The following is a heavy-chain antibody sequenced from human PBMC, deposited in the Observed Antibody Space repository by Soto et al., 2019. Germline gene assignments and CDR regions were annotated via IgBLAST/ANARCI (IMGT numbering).Heavy chain of an antibody. J-gene: IGHJ4*02. Sequence: EVQLVESGGGLVQPGRSLRLSCAASGFTFDDYAMHWVRQAPGKGLEWVSGISWNSGSIGYADSVKGRFTISRDNAKNSLYLQMNSLRAEDTALYYCAKSRPGEQLVSQFDYWGQGTLVTVSS. CDR2: ISWNSGSI. CDR1: GFTFDDYA. CDR3: AKSRPGEQLVSQFDY. D-gene: IGHD6-13*01. V-gene: IGHV3-9*01.